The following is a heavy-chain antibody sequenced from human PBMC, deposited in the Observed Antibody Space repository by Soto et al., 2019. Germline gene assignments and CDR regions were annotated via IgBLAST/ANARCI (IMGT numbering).Heavy chain of an antibody. Sequence: GGSLRLSCAASGFTFSSYAMSWVRQAPEKGLDWVSAISGSGGSTYYADSVKVRFTSSRDNSKNTLYLQMNSLRAEEMAVYYCAKDKPSVVPAGIDDYFDYWGQGTLVTVSS. D-gene: IGHD2-2*01. CDR2: ISGSGGST. J-gene: IGHJ4*02. V-gene: IGHV3-23*01. CDR3: AKDKPSVVPAGIDDYFDY. CDR1: GFTFSSYA.